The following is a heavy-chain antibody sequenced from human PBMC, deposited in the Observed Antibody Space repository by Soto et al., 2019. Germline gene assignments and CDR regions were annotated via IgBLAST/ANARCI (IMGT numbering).Heavy chain of an antibody. CDR2: MNPNSGNT. CDR1: GYTFTSYD. V-gene: IGHV1-8*01. CDR3: AREGWVSSGSPVYYYYYGMDV. D-gene: IGHD6-19*01. Sequence: QVQLVQSGAEVKKPGASVKVSCKASGYTFTSYDINWVRQATGQGLEWMGWMNPNSGNTGYAQKFQGRVTMTRNTSISTAYMELGSLRSEATAVYYWAREGWVSSGSPVYYYYYGMDVWGQGTTVTVSS. J-gene: IGHJ6*02.